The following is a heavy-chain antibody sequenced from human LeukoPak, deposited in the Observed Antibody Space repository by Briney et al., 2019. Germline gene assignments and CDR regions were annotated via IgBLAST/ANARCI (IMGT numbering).Heavy chain of an antibody. CDR2: IKQDGSEK. Sequence: GGSLRLSCAASGFTFSSYWMSWVRQAPGKGLEWVANIKQDGSEKYYVDSVKGRFTISRDNAKNSLYLQMNSLRVEDTAVYYRARVGSSIDYYYVDVWGKGTTVTVSS. CDR1: GFTFSSYW. D-gene: IGHD2/OR15-2a*01. V-gene: IGHV3-7*01. CDR3: ARVGSSIDYYYVDV. J-gene: IGHJ6*03.